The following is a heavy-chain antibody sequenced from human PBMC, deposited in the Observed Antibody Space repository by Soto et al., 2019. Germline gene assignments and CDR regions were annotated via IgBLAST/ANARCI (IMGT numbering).Heavy chain of an antibody. J-gene: IGHJ4*02. Sequence: QITLKESGPTLVKPTQTLTLTCTFSRFSLATSGVGVGWIRQPPGKALEWLALIYWDGDERYSPSMKSRLTITKDTSKNQVVLTMTNMDTVDTATYYCVRRVTAFDYWGQGILVTVSS. CDR2: IYWDGDE. D-gene: IGHD2-21*02. V-gene: IGHV2-5*02. CDR3: VRRVTAFDY. CDR1: RFSLATSGVG.